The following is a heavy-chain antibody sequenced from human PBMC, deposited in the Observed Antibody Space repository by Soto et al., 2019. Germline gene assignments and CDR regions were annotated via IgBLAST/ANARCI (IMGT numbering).Heavy chain of an antibody. CDR3: ARQLTGYSYGSLYSYYYYGMDV. CDR2: IYYSGST. CDR1: GGSISSSSYY. Sequence: SETLSLTCTVSGGSISSSSYYWGWIRQPPGKGLEWIGSIYYSGSTYYNPSLKSRVTISVDTSKNQFSLKLSSVTAADTAVYYCARQLTGYSYGSLYSYYYYGMDVWGQGTTVTVSS. J-gene: IGHJ6*02. D-gene: IGHD5-18*01. V-gene: IGHV4-39*01.